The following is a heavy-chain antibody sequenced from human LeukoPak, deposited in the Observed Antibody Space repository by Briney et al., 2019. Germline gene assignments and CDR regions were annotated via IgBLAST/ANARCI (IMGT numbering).Heavy chain of an antibody. CDR2: INTNSGAT. CDR1: GYTFTGYY. CDR3: ARDLRYSSSSPLDAFDI. D-gene: IGHD6-6*01. Sequence: ASVKVSCKASGYTFTGYYVHWVRQAPGQGLEWMGWINTNSGATNYAQKFQGRVTMTRDTSTSTVYMELSSLRSEDTAVYYCARDLRYSSSSPLDAFDIWGQGTMVTVSS. V-gene: IGHV1-2*02. J-gene: IGHJ3*02.